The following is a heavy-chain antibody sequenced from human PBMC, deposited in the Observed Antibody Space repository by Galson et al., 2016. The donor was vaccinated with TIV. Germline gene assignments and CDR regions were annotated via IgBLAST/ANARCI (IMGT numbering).Heavy chain of an antibody. V-gene: IGHV3-33*01. CDR3: AREFRDYYFDY. CDR2: LWFDGSHI. Sequence: SLRLSCAASGFTFGSYGMHWVRQAPGKGLEWVAGLWFDGSHISYGDSVTGRVTISRDTARKMLYLQMKSLRAEDTALYYCAREFRDYYFDYWGQGTLVTVSS. J-gene: IGHJ4*02. CDR1: GFTFGSYG. D-gene: IGHD3/OR15-3a*01.